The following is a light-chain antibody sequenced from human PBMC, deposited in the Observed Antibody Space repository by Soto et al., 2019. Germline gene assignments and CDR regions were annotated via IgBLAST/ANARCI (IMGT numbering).Light chain of an antibody. Sequence: EIVLTQSPGTLSLSPGERATLSCRASQSVSSNYLFWYQQKPGQAPRLLIYGASSRATGIPDRFSGSGSGTDFTLTITRLEPEDFAVYYCQQYSSSRTFGQGTKVDIK. V-gene: IGKV3-20*01. J-gene: IGKJ1*01. CDR1: QSVSSNY. CDR3: QQYSSSRT. CDR2: GAS.